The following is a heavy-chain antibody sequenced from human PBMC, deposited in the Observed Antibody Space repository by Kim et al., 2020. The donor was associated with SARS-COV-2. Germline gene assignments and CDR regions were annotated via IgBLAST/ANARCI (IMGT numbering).Heavy chain of an antibody. J-gene: IGHJ4*02. CDR1: GFTFSSYA. CDR3: AKETVVPAAIVY. V-gene: IGHV3-30*04. D-gene: IGHD2-2*01. CDR2: ISYDGSNK. Sequence: GGSLRLSCAASGFTFSSYAMHWVRQAPGKGLEWVAVISYDGSNKYYADSVKGRFTISRDNSKNTLYLQMNSLRAEDTAVYYCAKETVVPAAIVYWGQGTL.